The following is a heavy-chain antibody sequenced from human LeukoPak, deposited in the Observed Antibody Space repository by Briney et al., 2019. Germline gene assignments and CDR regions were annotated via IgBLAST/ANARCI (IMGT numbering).Heavy chain of an antibody. Sequence: GGSLRLSCAASGFTFSSYAMSWVRQAPGKGLEWVSAISGSGGSTYYADSVKGRFTISRDNSKNTLYLQMNSLIAEDTDVYFCGKSLFDNSWFALWGDLVDYFDYWGQGTLVTVSS. J-gene: IGHJ4*02. D-gene: IGHD3-16*01. CDR3: GKSLFDNSWFALWGDLVDYFDY. V-gene: IGHV3-23*01. CDR1: GFTFSSYA. CDR2: ISGSGGST.